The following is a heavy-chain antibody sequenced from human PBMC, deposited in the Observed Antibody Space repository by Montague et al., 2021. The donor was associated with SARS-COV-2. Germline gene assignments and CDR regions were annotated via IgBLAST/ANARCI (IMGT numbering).Heavy chain of an antibody. Sequence: TLSLTCTVSGVSISSGTYYWSWIRQPAGKGLEWIGRFYTSGSTNYNPSLESPATLSVDTSKNQFSLKLRSVTAADTAVYFCATTGFSGESWFDPWGQGTRVAVSS. D-gene: IGHD1-26*01. CDR2: FYTSGST. CDR1: GVSISSGTYY. V-gene: IGHV4-61*02. CDR3: ATTGFSGESWFDP. J-gene: IGHJ5*02.